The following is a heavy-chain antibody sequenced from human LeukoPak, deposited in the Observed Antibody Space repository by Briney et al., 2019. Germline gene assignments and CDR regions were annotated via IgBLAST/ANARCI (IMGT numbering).Heavy chain of an antibody. J-gene: IGHJ4*02. CDR1: GFTFRDYW. CDR3: TAYYYGSGSYYTSRVY. V-gene: IGHV3-15*07. CDR2: INSDRSIT. Sequence: GGSLRLSCAASGFTFRDYWMHWVRQVPGKGLLWVSHINSDRSITDYAAPVKGRFTISRDDSKNTLYLQMNSLKTEDTAVYYCTAYYYGSGSYYTSRVYWGQGTLVTVSS. D-gene: IGHD3-10*01.